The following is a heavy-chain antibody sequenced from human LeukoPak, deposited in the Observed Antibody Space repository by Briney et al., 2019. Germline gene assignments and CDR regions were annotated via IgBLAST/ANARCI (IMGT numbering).Heavy chain of an antibody. V-gene: IGHV4-61*02. D-gene: IGHD3-9*01. Sequence: SETLSLTCTVSGGSISSGSYYWSWIRQPAGKGLEWIGRIYTSGSTNYNPSLKSRVTISVDTSKNQFSLKLSSVTAADTAVYYCARGQLRYFDWLPSTDFDYWGQGTLVTVSS. CDR3: ARGQLRYFDWLPSTDFDY. CDR1: GGSISSGSYY. CDR2: IYTSGST. J-gene: IGHJ4*02.